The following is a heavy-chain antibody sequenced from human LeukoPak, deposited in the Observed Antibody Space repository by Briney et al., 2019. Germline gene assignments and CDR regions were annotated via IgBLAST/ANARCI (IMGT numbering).Heavy chain of an antibody. Sequence: SETLSLTCSVSGASLSSYTYYWAWIRQPPGTGLEWIANMYNSGTTYYNSSLKSRVTISIDTSMNQVSLKLTAVTAADTAVYYCASVKEVDDGHLPTWGQGTLVTVSS. V-gene: IGHV4-39*01. J-gene: IGHJ5*02. CDR2: MYNSGTT. CDR3: ASVKEVDDGHLPT. CDR1: GASLSSYTYY. D-gene: IGHD5/OR15-5a*01.